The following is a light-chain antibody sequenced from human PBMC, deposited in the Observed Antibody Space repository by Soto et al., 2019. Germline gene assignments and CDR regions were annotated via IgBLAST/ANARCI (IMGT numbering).Light chain of an antibody. CDR2: GAT. V-gene: IGKV3-15*01. CDR3: QQYNNWPRT. Sequence: EIVLTQSPATLSLSPGEGATLSCRASQSVSSNLGWYQQKPGQAPRLLIHGATTRATGIPARFSGSGSGTEFTLTISSLQSEDFAVYYCQQYNNWPRTFGQGPRWIS. CDR1: QSVSSN. J-gene: IGKJ1*01.